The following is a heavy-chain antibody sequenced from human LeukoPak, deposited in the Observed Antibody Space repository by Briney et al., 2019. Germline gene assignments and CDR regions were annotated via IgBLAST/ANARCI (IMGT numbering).Heavy chain of an antibody. CDR1: GFTFSDYY. Sequence: GGSLRLSCAASGFTFSDYYMSWIRQAPGKGLEWVSYISGSGGALYYADSVKGRFTISRANAKNSLYLQMNSLRAEDTAVYYCARDRYCSTNSCSNWFDPWGQGTLVTVSS. V-gene: IGHV3-11*01. CDR2: ISGSGGAL. J-gene: IGHJ5*02. D-gene: IGHD2-2*01. CDR3: ARDRYCSTNSCSNWFDP.